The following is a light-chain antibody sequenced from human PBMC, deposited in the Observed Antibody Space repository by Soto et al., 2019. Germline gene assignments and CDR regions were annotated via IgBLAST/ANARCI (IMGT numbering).Light chain of an antibody. CDR2: EVS. CDR1: NSDIGDYNF. V-gene: IGLV2-14*01. Sequence: QSVLTQPPSASGTPGQRGTISCSGTNSDIGDYNFVSWYQQLPGKAPKLIISEVSNRPSGVSTRFSGSKSGNTASLTISGLQPEDEADYYCSSYSTIGAEVHFGGGTKLTVL. CDR3: SSYSTIGAEVH. J-gene: IGLJ2*01.